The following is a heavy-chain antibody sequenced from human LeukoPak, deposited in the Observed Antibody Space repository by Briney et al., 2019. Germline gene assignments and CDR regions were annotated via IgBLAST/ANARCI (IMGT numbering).Heavy chain of an antibody. D-gene: IGHD3-10*01. Sequence: GGSLRLSCAASGFTFSNFGLHWVRQAPGKGLEWVAIIWSDGSNIYYADSVKGRVTISRDNSKNMLYLQMDSLRAEDTAVYYCGRGTDGGEVDYWGQGTLVTVSS. J-gene: IGHJ4*02. CDR3: GRGTDGGEVDY. CDR2: IWSDGSNI. V-gene: IGHV3-33*01. CDR1: GFTFSNFG.